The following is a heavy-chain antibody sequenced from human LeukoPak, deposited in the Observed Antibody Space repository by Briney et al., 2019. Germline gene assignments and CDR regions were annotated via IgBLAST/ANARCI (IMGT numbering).Heavy chain of an antibody. CDR2: IRSKAYGATT. CDR3: TRILLKWELPGSDAFDI. V-gene: IGHV3-49*04. D-gene: IGHD1-26*01. CDR1: GFTFSSYA. Sequence: AGGSLRLSCAASGFTFSSYAMHWVRQAPGKGLEWVGFIRSKAYGATTEYAASLKDRFTISRDDSKSIAYLQVNSLKTEDTAVYYCTRILLKWELPGSDAFDIWGEGTMVTVSS. J-gene: IGHJ3*02.